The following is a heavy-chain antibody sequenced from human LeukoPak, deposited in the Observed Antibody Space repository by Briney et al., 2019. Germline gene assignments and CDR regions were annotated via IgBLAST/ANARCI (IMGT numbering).Heavy chain of an antibody. Sequence: ETLSLTCTVSGGSISSYYWSWVRQAPGKGLEWVSAISGSGGSTYYADSVKGRFTISRDNSKNTLYLQMNSLRAEDTAVYYCAKDAGVWGAEYYFDYWGQGTLVTVSS. D-gene: IGHD3-16*01. CDR3: AKDAGVWGAEYYFDY. CDR2: ISGSGGST. V-gene: IGHV3-23*01. J-gene: IGHJ4*02. CDR1: GGSISSYY.